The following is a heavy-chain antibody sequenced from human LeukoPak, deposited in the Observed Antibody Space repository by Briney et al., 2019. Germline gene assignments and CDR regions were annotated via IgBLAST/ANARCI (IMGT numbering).Heavy chain of an antibody. J-gene: IGHJ6*03. V-gene: IGHV4-4*07. CDR1: GGSISSYY. CDR3: ARDEPGYYYYYYMDV. Sequence: SETPSLTCTVSGGSISSYYWSWIRQPAGKGLEWIGRIYTSGSTNYNPSLKSRVTMSVDTSKNQFSLKLSSVTAADTAVYYCARDEPGYYYYYYMDVWGKGTTVTVSS. D-gene: IGHD1-14*01. CDR2: IYTSGST.